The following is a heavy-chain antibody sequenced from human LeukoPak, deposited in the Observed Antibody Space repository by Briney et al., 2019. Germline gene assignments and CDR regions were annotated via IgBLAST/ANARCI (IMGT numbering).Heavy chain of an antibody. J-gene: IGHJ6*03. D-gene: IGHD1-7*01. V-gene: IGHV3-23*01. CDR2: ISGSDGST. CDR3: ANQLRSYYYYYMDV. CDR1: GFTFSNYA. Sequence: GGPLRLSCAASGFTFSNYAMSWVRQAPGKGLEWVSSISGSDGSTYYANSVKGRFTISRDNSKNTLYLQMNSLRAEDTAVYYCANQLRSYYYYYMDVWGKGTTVTVSS.